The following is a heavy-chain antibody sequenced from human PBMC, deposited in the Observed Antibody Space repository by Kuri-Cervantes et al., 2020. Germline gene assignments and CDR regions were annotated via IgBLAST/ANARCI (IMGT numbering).Heavy chain of an antibody. D-gene: IGHD2-2*01. V-gene: IGHV5-51*01. CDR1: GYSFTSYW. CDR3: ARLHWEGDCSSSSCYAGGWFDS. CDR2: IYTGDSDT. J-gene: IGHJ5*01. Sequence: GESMKISCKGSGYSFTSYWIGWVRQMPGKGLEWMGIIYTGDSDTRYSPFFQGQVTISADKSISTAYLQWSSLKASDTAMYYCARLHWEGDCSSSSCYAGGWFDSWGQGTLVTVSS.